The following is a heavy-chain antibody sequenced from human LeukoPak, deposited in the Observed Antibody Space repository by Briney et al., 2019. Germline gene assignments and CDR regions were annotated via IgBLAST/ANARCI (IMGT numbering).Heavy chain of an antibody. CDR2: INHSGST. D-gene: IGHD5-12*01. Sequence: PSETLSLTCAVYGGSFSGYYWSWIRQPPGKGLEWIGEINHSGSTNYNPSLKSRVTISVDTSKNQFSLKLSSVTAADTAVYYCANTRGNSGYVKNWGQGTLVTVSS. V-gene: IGHV4-34*01. J-gene: IGHJ4*02. CDR3: ANTRGNSGYVKN. CDR1: GGSFSGYY.